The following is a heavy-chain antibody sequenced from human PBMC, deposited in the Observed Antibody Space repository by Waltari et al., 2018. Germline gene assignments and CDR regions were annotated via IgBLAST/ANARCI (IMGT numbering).Heavy chain of an antibody. CDR1: GFSFRDYA. CDR2: ISGSSRGI. CDR3: AKEKLSAGGDPYYFEY. Sequence: EGQLLESGGGLVPPGGSLGLPWSASGFSFRDYAWARFRQAPGKGLQWVSSISGSSRGIYYADSVKGRFIISRDNSQSMVYLEMNSLRAEDTAVYFCAKEKLSAGGDPYYFEYWGQGTLVTVSS. V-gene: IGHV3-23*01. D-gene: IGHD2-21*02. J-gene: IGHJ4*02.